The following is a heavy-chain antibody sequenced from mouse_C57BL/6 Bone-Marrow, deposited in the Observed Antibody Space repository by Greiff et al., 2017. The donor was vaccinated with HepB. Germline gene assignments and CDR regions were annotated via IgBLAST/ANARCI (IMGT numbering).Heavy chain of an antibody. Sequence: EVNLVESGGDLVKPGGSLKLSCAASGFTFSSYGMSWVRQTPDKRLEWVATISSGGSYTYYPDSVKGRFTISSDNAKNTLYLQMSSLKSEDTAMYYCARHAVWLYYYGSSFYFDYWGQGTTLTVSS. D-gene: IGHD1-1*01. CDR2: ISSGGSYT. CDR1: GFTFSSYG. CDR3: ARHAVWLYYYGSSFYFDY. V-gene: IGHV5-6*01. J-gene: IGHJ2*01.